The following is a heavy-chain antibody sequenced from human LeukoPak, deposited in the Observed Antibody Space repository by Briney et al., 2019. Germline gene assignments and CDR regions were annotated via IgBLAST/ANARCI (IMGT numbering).Heavy chain of an antibody. V-gene: IGHV3-66*01. CDR2: IYSGGNT. D-gene: IGHD2-21*02. J-gene: IGHJ4*02. CDR1: GFTVSSNY. CDR3: AKERCGGAACYIFDN. Sequence: GGSLRLSCAASGFTVSSNYMTWVRQAPGKGLEWVSVIYSGGNTYYAGSVKGRFTISRDSSKNTLYLEMNSLRPEDTAVYYCAKERCGGAACYIFDNWGQGTLVTVSS.